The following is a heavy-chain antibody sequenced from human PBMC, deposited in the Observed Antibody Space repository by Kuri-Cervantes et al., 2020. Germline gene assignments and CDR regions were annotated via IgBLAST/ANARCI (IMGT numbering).Heavy chain of an antibody. J-gene: IGHJ4*02. CDR1: GYTFTNYY. Sequence: ASVKVSCKASGYTFTNYYMHWVRQAPGQGLEWMGIINPRGGSTSNAQKFQGRVTMTRDTSTSTVYMELSSLRSEDTAVYYCARDLDSSGYLDYWGQGTLVTVSS. D-gene: IGHD3-22*01. V-gene: IGHV1-46*01. CDR2: INPRGGST. CDR3: ARDLDSSGYLDY.